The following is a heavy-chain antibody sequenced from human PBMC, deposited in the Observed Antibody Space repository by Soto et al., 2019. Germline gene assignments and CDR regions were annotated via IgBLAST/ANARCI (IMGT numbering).Heavy chain of an antibody. CDR2: SSPRGDTI. Sequence: GGSLRLSCVASGFSLANYPMNWVRQTPGKGLEWISYSSPRGDTIYYADSVEGRFTISRDNARNSLSLHMSSLRDEDSALYYGAKGPNKNVGWPYYFESWGQGVPVTVSS. CDR3: AKGPNKNVGWPYYFES. D-gene: IGHD6-19*01. J-gene: IGHJ4*02. CDR1: GFSLANYP. V-gene: IGHV3-48*02.